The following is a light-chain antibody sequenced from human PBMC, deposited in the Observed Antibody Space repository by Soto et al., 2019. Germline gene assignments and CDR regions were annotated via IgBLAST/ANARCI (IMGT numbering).Light chain of an antibody. CDR3: QPYGSSPT. CDR2: GAS. J-gene: IGKJ5*01. CDR1: QSVSSNL. V-gene: IGKV3-20*01. Sequence: VLTQSPGTLSLSAGERATLSCRASQSVSSNLLAWYQQKPGQAPRRLIYGASSRATGIPDRFSGSGSGTDFTLTISRLAPEDVAVYYCQPYGSSPTFGEGTRLEIK.